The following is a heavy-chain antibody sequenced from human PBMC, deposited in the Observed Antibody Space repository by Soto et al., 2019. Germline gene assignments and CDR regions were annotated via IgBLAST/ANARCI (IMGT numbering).Heavy chain of an antibody. CDR3: AKIPWQAVAGGQYFQH. Sequence: PGGSLRLSCAASGFTLSSYAMSWVRQAPGKGLEWVSAISGSGGSTYYADSVKGRFTISRDNSKNTLYLQMNSLRAEDTAVYYCAKIPWQAVAGGQYFQHWGQGTLVTVSS. D-gene: IGHD6-19*01. J-gene: IGHJ1*01. V-gene: IGHV3-23*01. CDR1: GFTLSSYA. CDR2: ISGSGGST.